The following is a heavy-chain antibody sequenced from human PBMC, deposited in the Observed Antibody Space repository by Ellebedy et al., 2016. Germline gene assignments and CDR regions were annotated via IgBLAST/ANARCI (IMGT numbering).Heavy chain of an antibody. CDR3: VRDVSLYSSLPSFDF. D-gene: IGHD6-6*01. V-gene: IGHV4-59*02. Sequence: SETLSLTXTVSGGSVDTYYWTWIRQPPGKGLEWIGYVFYGGSTKYNPSLKSRVTISLDTSKNQFSLKLTSVAAADTAVYYCVRDVSLYSSLPSFDFWGQGILVIVSS. J-gene: IGHJ4*02. CDR1: GGSVDTYY. CDR2: VFYGGST.